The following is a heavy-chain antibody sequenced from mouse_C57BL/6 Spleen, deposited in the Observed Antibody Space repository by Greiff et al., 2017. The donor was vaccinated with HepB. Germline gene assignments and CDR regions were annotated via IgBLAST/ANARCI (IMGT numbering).Heavy chain of an antibody. Sequence: VQRVESGAELVRPGASVKLSCKASGYTFTDYYINWVKQRPGQGLEWIARIYPGSGNTYYNEKFKGKATLTAEKSSSTAYMQLSSLTSEDSAVYFCARSGGNYVDYWGQGTTLTVSS. D-gene: IGHD3-1*01. J-gene: IGHJ2*01. CDR3: ARSGGNYVDY. CDR2: IYPGSGNT. CDR1: GYTFTDYY. V-gene: IGHV1-76*01.